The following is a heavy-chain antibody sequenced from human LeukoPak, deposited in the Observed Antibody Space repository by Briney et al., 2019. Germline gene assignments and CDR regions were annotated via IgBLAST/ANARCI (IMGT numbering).Heavy chain of an antibody. J-gene: IGHJ4*02. Sequence: SETLSLSCTVSGDSISSHYWSWIRQPPGKGLEWIAYISYTGNTNYNPSLKSRVAISLDTSKNQFSLNLNSVTAADAAIYYCARVGRGDHTWGSYSFDYWGQGTLVTVSS. D-gene: IGHD3-16*01. CDR1: GDSISSHY. CDR2: ISYTGNT. V-gene: IGHV4-59*11. CDR3: ARVGRGDHTWGSYSFDY.